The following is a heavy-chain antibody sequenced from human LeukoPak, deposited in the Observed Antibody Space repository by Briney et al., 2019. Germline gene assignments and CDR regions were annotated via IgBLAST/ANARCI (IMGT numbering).Heavy chain of an antibody. CDR1: GFTFSSYS. V-gene: IGHV3-23*01. CDR3: ATAVRWLHFDY. CDR2: ISGSGGST. Sequence: GGSLRLSCAASGFTFSSYSMNWVRQAPGKGLEWVSAISGSGGSTYYADSVKGRFTISRDNSKNTLYLQMNSLRAEDTAVYYCATAVRWLHFDYWGQGTLVTVSS. J-gene: IGHJ4*02. D-gene: IGHD6-19*01.